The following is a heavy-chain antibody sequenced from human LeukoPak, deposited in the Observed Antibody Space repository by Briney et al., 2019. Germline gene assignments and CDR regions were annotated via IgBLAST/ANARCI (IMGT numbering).Heavy chain of an antibody. J-gene: IGHJ4*02. D-gene: IGHD3-3*01. CDR3: ARVGGAYYDFWSGYYGPTYYFDY. CDR1: GGSISSYY. Sequence: SETLSLTCTVSGGSISSYYRSWIRQPPGKGLEWIGYIYYSGSTNYNPSLKSRVTISVDTSKNQFSLKLSSVTAADTAVYYCARVGGAYYDFWSGYYGPTYYFDYWGQGTLVTVSS. CDR2: IYYSGST. V-gene: IGHV4-59*01.